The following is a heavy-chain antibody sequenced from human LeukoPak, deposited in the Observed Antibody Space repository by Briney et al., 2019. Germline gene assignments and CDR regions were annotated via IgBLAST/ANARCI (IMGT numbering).Heavy chain of an antibody. CDR1: GYSFTVYY. J-gene: IGHJ3*02. CDR3: AREDASAFDI. Sequence: ASVKVSCKASGYSFTVYYMHWVRQVPGQGLEWMGWINPSSGGTKFAQKFQGRVTMTRDTSISTAYMELSRLRSDDTAVYYCAREDASAFDIWGQGTMVTVSS. V-gene: IGHV1-2*02. CDR2: INPSSGGT.